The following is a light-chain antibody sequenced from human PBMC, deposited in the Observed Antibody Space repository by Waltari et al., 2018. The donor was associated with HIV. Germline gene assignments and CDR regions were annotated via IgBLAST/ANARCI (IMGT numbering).Light chain of an antibody. J-gene: IGLJ3*02. CDR3: AAWDDSLSGRV. V-gene: IGLV1-47*01. Sequence: QSVLTQPPSASGTPGQRVTISCSGSNSNIGSTYVYWYQQLPGTTPKLLIYRNNQRPAGVPERFSGSRSGTSASLAISGLRSEDEADYYCAAWDDSLSGRVFGGGTKVT. CDR2: RNN. CDR1: NSNIGSTY.